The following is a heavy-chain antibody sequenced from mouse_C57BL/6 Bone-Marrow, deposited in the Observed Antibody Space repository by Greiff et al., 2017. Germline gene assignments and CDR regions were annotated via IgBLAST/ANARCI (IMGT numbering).Heavy chain of an antibody. Sequence: VQLQQSGAELVRPGASVKLSCKASGYTFTSYGIRWVKQSTGQGLEWIGDIYPRSGNTYYNEKFKGKATLTADKSSSTAYMQLSNLTSEDSAVYFCASDVCENYDYSWSAYWGQGKRVTVSA. CDR1: GYTFTSYG. D-gene: IGHD2-4*01. V-gene: IGHV1-81*01. J-gene: IGHJ3*01. CDR3: ASDVCENYDYSWSAY. CDR2: IYPRSGNT.